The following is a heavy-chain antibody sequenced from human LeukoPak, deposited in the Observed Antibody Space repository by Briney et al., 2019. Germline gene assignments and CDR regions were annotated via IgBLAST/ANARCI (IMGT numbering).Heavy chain of an antibody. CDR3: ARRLTQYDCFDP. Sequence: SETLSLTCTVSGGSITGYSWTWFRQPPGKGLEWLGRIHSGGATENNPSLASRITTSVDTSKNQFSLHLNSVTPEDTAVYYCARRLTQYDCFDPWGQGILVTVSS. V-gene: IGHV4-4*07. CDR1: GGSITGYS. CDR2: IHSGGAT. J-gene: IGHJ5*02. D-gene: IGHD2-2*01.